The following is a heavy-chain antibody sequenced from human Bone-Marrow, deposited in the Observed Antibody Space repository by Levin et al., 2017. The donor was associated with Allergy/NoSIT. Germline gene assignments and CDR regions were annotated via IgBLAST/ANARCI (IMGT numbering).Heavy chain of an antibody. D-gene: IGHD3-16*02. CDR2: ISTFNGET. V-gene: IGHV1-18*01. J-gene: IGHJ4*02. Sequence: ASVKVSCKASGYSFTTYGITWVRQAHGQGLEWMGWISTFNGETNYAQKFQGRVVMTTDTSTTTACLDVKSLRSDDTAAYYCARVVTNYIWGTYRYLDIWGQGTLVTVSS. CDR3: ARVVTNYIWGTYRYLDI. CDR1: GYSFTTYG.